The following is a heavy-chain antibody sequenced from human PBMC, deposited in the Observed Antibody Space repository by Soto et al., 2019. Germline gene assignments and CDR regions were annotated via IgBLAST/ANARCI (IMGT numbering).Heavy chain of an antibody. Sequence: GASVKVSCKASGGTFSSYAISWVRQAPGQGLEWMGGIIPIFGTANYAQKFQGRVTITADESTSTAYMELSSLRSEDTAVYYCARGMVRGVIPNPPDYWGQGTLVTVSS. D-gene: IGHD3-10*01. CDR2: IIPIFGTA. CDR1: GGTFSSYA. CDR3: ARGMVRGVIPNPPDY. V-gene: IGHV1-69*13. J-gene: IGHJ4*02.